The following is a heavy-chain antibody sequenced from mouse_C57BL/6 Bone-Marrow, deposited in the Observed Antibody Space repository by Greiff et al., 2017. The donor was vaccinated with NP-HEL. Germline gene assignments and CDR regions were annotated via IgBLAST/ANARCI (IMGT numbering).Heavy chain of an antibody. CDR1: GFTFNTYA. D-gene: IGHD2-3*01. J-gene: IGHJ1*03. CDR3: VRADGYYPYWYFDV. Sequence: EVQLVESGGGLVQPKGSLKLSCAASGFTFNTYAMHWVRQAPGKGLEWVARIRSKSSNYATYYADSVKDRLTISRDDSQSMLYLQMNNLKTEDTAMYYCVRADGYYPYWYFDVWGTGTTVTVSS. CDR2: IRSKSSNYAT. V-gene: IGHV10-3*01.